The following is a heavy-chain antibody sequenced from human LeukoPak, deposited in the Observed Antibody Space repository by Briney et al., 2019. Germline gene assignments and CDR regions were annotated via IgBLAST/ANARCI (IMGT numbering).Heavy chain of an antibody. D-gene: IGHD2/OR15-2a*01. CDR1: GFDFSGYS. CDR2: MTSSSTYI. J-gene: IGHJ6*03. Sequence: PGGSLRLSCAASGFDFSGYSMTWVRQAPGKGLEWVASMTSSSTYIDYADSVKGRFTLSRDNAENSLYLQMHGLRVDDMAVYYCARVSVGQGGDHILFYMDVWGKGTTVTVSS. V-gene: IGHV3-21*01. CDR3: ARVSVGQGGDHILFYMDV.